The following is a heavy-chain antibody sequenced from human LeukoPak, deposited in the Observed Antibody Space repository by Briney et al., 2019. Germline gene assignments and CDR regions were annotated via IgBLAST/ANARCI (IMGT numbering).Heavy chain of an antibody. D-gene: IGHD6-13*01. V-gene: IGHV4-59*01. CDR2: IYYSGST. CDR3: ARAKITAADIDRPFDP. Sequence: SGTLSLTCTVSGGSISTYYWSWIRQPPGKGLEWIGYIYYSGSTNYNPSLKSRVTISVDTSKNQFSLKLSSVTAADTALYYCARAKITAADIDRPFDPWGQGTLVTVSS. CDR1: GGSISTYY. J-gene: IGHJ5*02.